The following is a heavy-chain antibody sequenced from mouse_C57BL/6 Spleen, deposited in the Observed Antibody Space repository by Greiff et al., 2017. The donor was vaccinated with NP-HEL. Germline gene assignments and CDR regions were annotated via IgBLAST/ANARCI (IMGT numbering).Heavy chain of an antibody. V-gene: IGHV5-9-1*02. J-gene: IGHJ3*01. D-gene: IGHD2-3*01. Sequence: EVQLQESGEGLVKPGGSLKLSCAASGFTFSSYAMSWVRQTPEKRLEWVAYISSGGDYIYYADTVKGRFTISRDNARNTLYLQMSSLKSEDTAMYYCTRVDGYYGGFAYWGQGTLVTVSA. CDR1: GFTFSSYA. CDR3: TRVDGYYGGFAY. CDR2: ISSGGDYI.